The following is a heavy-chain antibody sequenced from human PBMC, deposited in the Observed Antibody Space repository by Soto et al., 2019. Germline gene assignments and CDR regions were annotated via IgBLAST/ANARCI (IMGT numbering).Heavy chain of an antibody. Sequence: EVQLVESGGGLVQPGRSLRLSCAASGFTFDDYAMHWVRQAPGKGLEWVSGISWNSGSICYADSVKGRFTISRDNAKNSLYLKMNSLRAEETALYYCAKGVRFLEWSPSYAFDIWGQGTMVTVSS. V-gene: IGHV3-9*01. CDR3: AKGVRFLEWSPSYAFDI. D-gene: IGHD3-3*01. CDR1: GFTFDDYA. CDR2: ISWNSGSI. J-gene: IGHJ3*02.